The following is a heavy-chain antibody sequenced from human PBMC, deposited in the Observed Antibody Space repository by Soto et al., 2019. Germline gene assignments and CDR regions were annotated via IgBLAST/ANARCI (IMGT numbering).Heavy chain of an antibody. CDR3: ARRSGGYYPYFDY. CDR2: IYYSGNT. V-gene: IGHV4-59*01. D-gene: IGHD3-22*01. J-gene: IGHJ4*02. Sequence: PSETLSLTCTVSGGSISSYYLSWIRQPPGKGLEWIGYIYYSGNTNYNPSLKSRVTISVDTSKNQFSLKLSSVTAADTAVYYCARRSGGYYPYFDYWGQGTLVTVSS. CDR1: GGSISSYY.